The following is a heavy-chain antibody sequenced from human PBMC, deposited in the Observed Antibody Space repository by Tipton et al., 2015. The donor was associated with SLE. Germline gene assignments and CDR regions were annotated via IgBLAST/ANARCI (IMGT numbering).Heavy chain of an antibody. CDR2: INHSGST. Sequence: TLSLTCTVSGGSISSYYWSWIRQPPGKGLEWIGEINHSGSTNYNPSLKSRVTISVDKSKNQFSLKLSSVTAADTAVYYCARDRSSGWYGSDYWGQGTLVTVSS. D-gene: IGHD6-19*01. CDR3: ARDRSSGWYGSDY. CDR1: GGSISSYY. V-gene: IGHV4-34*01. J-gene: IGHJ4*02.